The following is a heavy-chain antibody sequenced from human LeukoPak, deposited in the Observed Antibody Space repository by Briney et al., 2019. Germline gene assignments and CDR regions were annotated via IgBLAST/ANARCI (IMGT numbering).Heavy chain of an antibody. D-gene: IGHD3-22*01. J-gene: IGHJ4*02. Sequence: GGSLRLSCAVSGFTFSSYAMSWVRQAPGKGLEWVSAISGSGGSTYYADSVKGRFTISRDNSKNTLYLQMNSLRAEDTAVYYCAVKGYYYDSSGFKALDYWGQGTLVTVSS. V-gene: IGHV3-23*01. CDR3: AVKGYYYDSSGFKALDY. CDR2: ISGSGGST. CDR1: GFTFSSYA.